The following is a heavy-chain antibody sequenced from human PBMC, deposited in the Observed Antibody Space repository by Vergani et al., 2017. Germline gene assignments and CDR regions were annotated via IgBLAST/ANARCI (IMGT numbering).Heavy chain of an antibody. CDR1: GGSVSSGSYY. Sequence: VQLQESGPGLVKPSETLSLTCTVSGGSVSSGSYYWSWIRQPPGKGLEWIGRIYTSGSTNYYPSLKRRVTISVDTSKNQVSLKLSSVTAADTAVYYCARERFVETLYYYYMDVWGKGTTVTVSS. V-gene: IGHV4-61*02. CDR2: IYTSGST. D-gene: IGHD3-3*01. CDR3: ARERFVETLYYYYMDV. J-gene: IGHJ6*03.